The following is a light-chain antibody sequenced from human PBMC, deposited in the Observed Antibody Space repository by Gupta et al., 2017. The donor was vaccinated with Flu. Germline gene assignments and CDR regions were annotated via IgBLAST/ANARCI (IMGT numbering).Light chain of an antibody. CDR1: QSVSSK. J-gene: IGKJ2*01. V-gene: IGKV3-15*01. CDR3: QQYNDWPLYT. CDR2: GAS. Sequence: ATLSVSPGERATLTCRASQSVSSKLAWYQQKPGQAPRLLIYGASTRATGIPARFSGSGSGTEFTLTISSLQSEDFGVYYCQQYNDWPLYTFGQGTKLEIK.